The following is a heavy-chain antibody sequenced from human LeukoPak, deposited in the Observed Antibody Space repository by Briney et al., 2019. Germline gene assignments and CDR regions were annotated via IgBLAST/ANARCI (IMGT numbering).Heavy chain of an antibody. CDR1: GYTFTSYG. CDR3: TRDNSVRDEAWWFNP. Sequence: ASVKVSCKASGYTFTSYGISWVRQAPGQGLEWMGWISAYNGNTNYAQKLQGRVTLTRDMSTSTDYLELSSLRSEDTAVYYCTRDNSVRDEAWWFNPWGQGTLVTVSS. V-gene: IGHV1-18*01. CDR2: ISAYNGNT. J-gene: IGHJ5*02. D-gene: IGHD5-24*01.